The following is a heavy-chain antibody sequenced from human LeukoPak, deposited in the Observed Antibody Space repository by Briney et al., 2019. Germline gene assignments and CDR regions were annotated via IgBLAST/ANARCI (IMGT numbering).Heavy chain of an antibody. Sequence: PGGSLRLSCAASGFTFDDFGIGWVRQAPGKGLEWVSGISWNGGSTAYADSVNGRFTIARDNAKKSLYLQMNSLRAEDTALYYCARDVGGRELQGPFDYWGQGTLVTVSS. V-gene: IGHV3-20*04. CDR2: ISWNGGST. J-gene: IGHJ4*02. CDR3: ARDVGGRELQGPFDY. CDR1: GFTFDDFG. D-gene: IGHD1-26*01.